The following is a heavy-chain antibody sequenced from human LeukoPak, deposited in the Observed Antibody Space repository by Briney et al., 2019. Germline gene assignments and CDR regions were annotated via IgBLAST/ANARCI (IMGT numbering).Heavy chain of an antibody. D-gene: IGHD3-10*01. V-gene: IGHV1-2*04. J-gene: IGHJ4*02. CDR2: INPNSSGT. Sequence: ASVKVSCKASGYTFTGYYMHWVRQAPGQGLEWMGWINPNSSGTNYAQKFQGWVTMTRDTSISTAYMELSRLRSDDTAVYYCARGRMDQGLMVYYFDYWGQGTLVTVSS. CDR1: GYTFTGYY. CDR3: ARGRMDQGLMVYYFDY.